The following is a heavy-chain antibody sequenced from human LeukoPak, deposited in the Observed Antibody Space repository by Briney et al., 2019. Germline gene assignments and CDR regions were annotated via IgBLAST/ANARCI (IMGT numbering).Heavy chain of an antibody. V-gene: IGHV3-66*02. J-gene: IGHJ3*02. CDR1: GFSVSSNY. Sequence: HPGGSLRLSCAASGFSVSSNYMSWVRQAPGKGLEWVSVIYTGDRTDYADPVKGRFTVSRDNSKITMYLQMNSLKTEDTALYYCARQRDGYNSDPFDIWGQGTMVTVFS. CDR3: ARQRDGYNSDPFDI. D-gene: IGHD5-24*01. CDR2: IYTGDRT.